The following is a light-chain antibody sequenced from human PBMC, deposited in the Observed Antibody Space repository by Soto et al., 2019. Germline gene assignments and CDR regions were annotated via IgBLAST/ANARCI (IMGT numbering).Light chain of an antibody. CDR3: NSYREDHPRFYV. CDR1: HSDIGNYNY. V-gene: IGLV2-14*03. CDR2: DVG. Sequence: VLTQPASVSGSPGQSITISCTGTHSDIGNYNYVSWYQHLPGKAPKLMIYDVGSRPSGVSSRFSGSKSGNTASLAISGLQAEDEADYYCNSYREDHPRFYVFGTGTKVTVL. J-gene: IGLJ1*01.